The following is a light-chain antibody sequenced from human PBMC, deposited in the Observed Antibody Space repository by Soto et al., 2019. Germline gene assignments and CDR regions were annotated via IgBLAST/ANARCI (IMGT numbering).Light chain of an antibody. V-gene: IGKV3-20*01. CDR3: ALYGSSLLP. Sequence: WTRFPATLSLSQGERIPLSCRASPSVGNHLAWYPHKPRQAPRLLIYGVSSRATAIRARFCGGGSGTDVSLTIRSREAEECSLDYCALYGSSLLPFGEGTKVDI. CDR1: PSVGNH. CDR2: GVS. J-gene: IGKJ4*01.